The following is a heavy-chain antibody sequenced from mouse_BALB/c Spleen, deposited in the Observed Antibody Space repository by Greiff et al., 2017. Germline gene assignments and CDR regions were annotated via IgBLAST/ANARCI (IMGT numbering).Heavy chain of an antibody. J-gene: IGHJ3*01. CDR2: IRNKANGYTT. Sequence: EVMLVESGGGLVQPGGSLRLSCATSGFTFTDYYMSWVRQPPGKALEWLGFIRNKANGYTTEYSASVKGRFTISRDNSQSILYLQVNTLRAEDSATYYCARDVRPFAYWGQGTLVTGSA. D-gene: IGHD2-14*01. CDR1: GFTFTDYY. V-gene: IGHV7-3*02. CDR3: ARDVRPFAY.